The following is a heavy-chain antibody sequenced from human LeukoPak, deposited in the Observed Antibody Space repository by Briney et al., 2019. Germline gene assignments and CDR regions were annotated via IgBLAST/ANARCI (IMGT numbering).Heavy chain of an antibody. CDR3: ARDLYVAGSAFDI. D-gene: IGHD6-19*01. J-gene: IGHJ3*02. Sequence: GGSLRLSCAASGFSLSDYYMTWIRQTPGKGLEWVSSISSSSSYIYYADSVKGRFTISRDNAKNSLYLQMNSLRAEDTAVYYCARDLYVAGSAFDIWGQGTMVTVSS. V-gene: IGHV3-11*06. CDR2: ISSSSSYI. CDR1: GFSLSDYY.